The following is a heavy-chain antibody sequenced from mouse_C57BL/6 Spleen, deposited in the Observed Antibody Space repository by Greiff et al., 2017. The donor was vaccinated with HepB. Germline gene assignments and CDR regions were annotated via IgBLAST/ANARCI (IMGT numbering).Heavy chain of an antibody. CDR1: GFTFSDYG. J-gene: IGHJ4*01. CDR2: ISSGSSTI. Sequence: EVQGVESGGGLVKPGGSLKLSCAASGFTFSDYGMHWVRQAPEKGLEWVAYISSGSSTIYYADTVKGRFTISRDNAKNTLFLQMTSLRSEDTAMYYCATRNDYDGYYAMDYWGQGTSVTVSS. D-gene: IGHD2-4*01. V-gene: IGHV5-17*01. CDR3: ATRNDYDGYYAMDY.